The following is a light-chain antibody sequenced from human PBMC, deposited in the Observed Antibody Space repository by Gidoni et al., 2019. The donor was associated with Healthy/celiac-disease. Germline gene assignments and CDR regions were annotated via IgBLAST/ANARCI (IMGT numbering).Light chain of an antibody. CDR1: QSISSW. V-gene: IGKV1-5*03. J-gene: IGKJ4*01. CDR3: QQYNSYAPLT. Sequence: DLQLPQSPSTLSASVGDRVTITCRASQSISSWLAWYQQKPGKAPKLLIYKASSLESGVPSRFSGSGSGTEFTLTISSLQPDDFATYYCQQYNSYAPLTFGGXTKVEIK. CDR2: KAS.